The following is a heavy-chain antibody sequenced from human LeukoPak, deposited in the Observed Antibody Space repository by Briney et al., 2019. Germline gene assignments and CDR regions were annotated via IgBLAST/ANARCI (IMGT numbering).Heavy chain of an antibody. J-gene: IGHJ6*04. Sequence: SETLSLTCAVSGYSISSGYYWGWIRQPPGKGLEWIGSIYHSGSTYYNPSLKSRVTISVDTSKNQFSLKLSSVTAADTAVYYYARCGSGSYYTYYYYGMDVWGKGTTVTVSS. CDR1: GYSISSGYY. CDR2: IYHSGST. CDR3: ARCGSGSYYTYYYYGMDV. D-gene: IGHD3-10*01. V-gene: IGHV4-38-2*01.